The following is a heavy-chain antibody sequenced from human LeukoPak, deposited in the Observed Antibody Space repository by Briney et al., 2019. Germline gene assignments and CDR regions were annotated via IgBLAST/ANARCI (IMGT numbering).Heavy chain of an antibody. V-gene: IGHV6-1*01. Sequence: SQTLSLTCAISGDSVSSNSAAWNWIRQSPSRGLEWLGRTYYRSKWYNDYAVSVKSRITINPDTSKNQFSLKLSSVTAADTAVYYCARRVFRRWFGIYYMDVWGKGTTVTISS. J-gene: IGHJ6*03. CDR2: TYYRSKWYN. CDR3: ARRVFRRWFGIYYMDV. CDR1: GDSVSSNSAA. D-gene: IGHD3-10*01.